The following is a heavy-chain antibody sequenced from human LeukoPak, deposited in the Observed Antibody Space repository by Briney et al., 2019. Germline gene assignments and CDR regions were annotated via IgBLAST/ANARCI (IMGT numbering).Heavy chain of an antibody. CDR2: INPNSGGT. CDR1: GYTFSAYY. V-gene: IGHV1-2*02. D-gene: IGHD3-10*01. CDR3: ARAIDYGSGSYLLDY. Sequence: ASVKVSCKASGYTFSAYYMYWVREAPGQGLEWMGGINPNSGGTNYPQKFQGRVTMTRDTSISTAYMELSRLRSDDTAVYYCARAIDYGSGSYLLDYWGQGTLVTVSS. J-gene: IGHJ4*02.